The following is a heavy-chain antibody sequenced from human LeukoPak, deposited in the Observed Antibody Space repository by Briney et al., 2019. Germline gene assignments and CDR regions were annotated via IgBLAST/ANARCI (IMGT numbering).Heavy chain of an antibody. J-gene: IGHJ4*02. CDR1: GFTFSSYA. CDR3: ASSTHITMVRGVIISFDY. D-gene: IGHD3-10*01. V-gene: IGHV3-23*01. CDR2: ISGSGGST. Sequence: GGSLRLSCAASGFTFSSYAMSWVRQAPGKGLEWVSAISGSGGSTYYADSVKGRFTISRDNSKDTLYLQMNSLRAEDTAVYYCASSTHITMVRGVIISFDYWGQGTLVTVSS.